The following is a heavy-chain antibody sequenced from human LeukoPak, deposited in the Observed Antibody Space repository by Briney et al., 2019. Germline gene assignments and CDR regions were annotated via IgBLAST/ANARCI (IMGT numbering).Heavy chain of an antibody. J-gene: IGHJ4*02. CDR2: ISSSGSTI. CDR1: GFTFSTYE. CDR3: ARGFFGESLVLDY. V-gene: IGHV3-48*03. D-gene: IGHD3-10*01. Sequence: GGSLRLSCAASGFTFSTYEMNWVRQAPGKGLEGVSYISSSGSTIYYADSVKGRFTISRDNAKNSVYLQMNSLRAEDTALYFCARGFFGESLVLDYWGQGSLVTVSS.